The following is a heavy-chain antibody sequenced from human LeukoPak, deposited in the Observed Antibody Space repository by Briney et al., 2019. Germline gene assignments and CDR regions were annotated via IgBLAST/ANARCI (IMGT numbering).Heavy chain of an antibody. D-gene: IGHD2-2*01. CDR1: GFTFSSYA. CDR3: ARDWVACSSTSCSGDY. CDR2: ISYDGSNK. J-gene: IGHJ4*02. V-gene: IGHV3-30*04. Sequence: GGSLRLSCAASGFTFSSYAMHWVRQAPGKGLEWVAVISYDGSNKYYADSVKGRFTISRDNSKNTLYLQMNSLRAEDTAVCYCARDWVACSSTSCSGDYWGQGTLVTVSS.